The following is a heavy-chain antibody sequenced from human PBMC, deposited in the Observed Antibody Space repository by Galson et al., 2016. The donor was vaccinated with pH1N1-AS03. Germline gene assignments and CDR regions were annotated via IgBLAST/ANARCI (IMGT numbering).Heavy chain of an antibody. CDR2: IFPGEFDT. V-gene: IGHV5-51*01. D-gene: IGHD1-1*01. CDR1: GYSFTNYW. J-gene: IGHJ3*02. Sequence: QSGAEVKKPGESLKISCKASGYSFTNYWIAWVRQMPGKGLEWMGIIFPGEFDTRYSPSFKGQVTISADKSISTASLEWSSLTASDTAMYYCSRSFTRGWNAYDAFDIWGQGTLVTVSS. CDR3: SRSFTRGWNAYDAFDI.